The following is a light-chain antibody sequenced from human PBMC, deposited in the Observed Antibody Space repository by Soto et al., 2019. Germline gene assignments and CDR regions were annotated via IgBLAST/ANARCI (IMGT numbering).Light chain of an antibody. CDR2: EVT. CDR1: SSDIGSYDL. V-gene: IGLV2-23*02. J-gene: IGLJ1*01. CDR3: CSFADFTYV. Sequence: QSVLTQPASVSGSPGQSITISCTGTSSDIGSYDLVSRYQQHPGTAPKLIIYEVTKRPSGVSTRFSGSKSGNTASLTISGLQAVDEADYYCCSFADFTYVFGTGTKLTVL.